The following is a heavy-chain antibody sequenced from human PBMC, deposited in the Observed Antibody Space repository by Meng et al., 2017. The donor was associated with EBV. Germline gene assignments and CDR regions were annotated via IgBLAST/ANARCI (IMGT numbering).Heavy chain of an antibody. CDR3: TRLDGSYIYY. CDR1: GFMFSCSG. V-gene: IGHV3-73*01. Sequence: GGFMRRGRDLHPSIATPGFMFSCSGMHWVRQASGQGLEWVGRIRSKANSYATAYAASVKGRFTISRDDSKNTAYLQMNSLKTEDTAGYYCTRLDGSYIYYWGQGTLVTVSS. J-gene: IGHJ4*02. CDR2: IRSKANSYAT. D-gene: IGHD1-26*01.